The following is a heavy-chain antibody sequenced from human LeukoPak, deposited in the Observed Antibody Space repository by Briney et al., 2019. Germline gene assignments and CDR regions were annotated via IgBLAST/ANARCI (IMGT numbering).Heavy chain of an antibody. CDR1: GGSISRYY. Sequence: SETLSLTCTVSGGSISRYYWSWIRQPPGKGLEWIGYIYYSGTTNYNPSLKSRVTISVDTSKNQFSLKLRSVTTADTAVYYCAREYLDWNDVGGYWGQGTLVTVSS. D-gene: IGHD1-1*01. CDR3: AREYLDWNDVGGY. CDR2: IYYSGTT. J-gene: IGHJ4*02. V-gene: IGHV4-59*01.